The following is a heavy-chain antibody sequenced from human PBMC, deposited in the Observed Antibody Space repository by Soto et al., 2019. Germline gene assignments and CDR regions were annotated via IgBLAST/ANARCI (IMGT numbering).Heavy chain of an antibody. CDR1: GFTFSSSW. CDR2: IKDDGSER. Sequence: EVQLVESGGGLVQPGGSLRLCCAASGFTFSSSWMSWVRQAPGKGLEWVANIKDDGSERYYVDSLKGRFTISRDNAKNSLYLQMNSLRVEDTAVYYCARDLGFDAFDIWGQGTMVTVSS. CDR3: ARDLGFDAFDI. J-gene: IGHJ3*02. D-gene: IGHD6-25*01. V-gene: IGHV3-7*04.